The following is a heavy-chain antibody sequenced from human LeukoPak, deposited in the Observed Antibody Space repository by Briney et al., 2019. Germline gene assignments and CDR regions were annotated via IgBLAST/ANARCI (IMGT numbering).Heavy chain of an antibody. CDR1: GFIFSNYG. Sequence: GGSLRLSCAASGFIFSNYGMSWVRQTPGKGLEWVSAIADEGYYTYHADSVRGRFTISRDNSKNTLFLQMDDLRADDTAVYYCAKATQGYCNGYRCYPLDYWGQGILVTVSS. D-gene: IGHD2-15*01. J-gene: IGHJ4*02. CDR3: AKATQGYCNGYRCYPLDY. CDR2: IADEGYYT. V-gene: IGHV3-23*01.